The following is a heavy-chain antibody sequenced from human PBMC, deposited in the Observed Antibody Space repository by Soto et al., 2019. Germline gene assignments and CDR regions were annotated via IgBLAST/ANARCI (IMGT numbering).Heavy chain of an antibody. D-gene: IGHD1-26*01. CDR3: AGHGGSSY. CDR2: MIASGGT. Sequence: GGSLRLSCAASGITLRTNGMSWVRQAPGKGLDCVSSMIASGGTYYADSVKGRFTISRDNSKNTLYLQMHSLRADDTAVYYCAGHGGSSYLGHGPLVTVSS. J-gene: IGHJ4*01. V-gene: IGHV3-23*01. CDR1: GITLRTNG.